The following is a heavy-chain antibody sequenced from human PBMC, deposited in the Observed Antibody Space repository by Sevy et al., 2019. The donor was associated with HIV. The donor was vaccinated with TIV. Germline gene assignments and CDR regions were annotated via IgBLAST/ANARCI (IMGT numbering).Heavy chain of an antibody. CDR2: IRGRAYDETT. J-gene: IGHJ4*02. D-gene: IGHD1-1*01. Sequence: GGSLRLSCTASGFTFGDYTMTWVRQAPGKGLEWVGFIRGRAYDETTQYAASVKGRFTISRDDSKAIAYLQMNSLRAEDTAVYFCTTGRTYWSQGAPWYFFDYWGQGTLVTVSS. CDR1: GFTFGDYT. CDR3: TTGRTYWSQGAPWYFFDY. V-gene: IGHV3-49*04.